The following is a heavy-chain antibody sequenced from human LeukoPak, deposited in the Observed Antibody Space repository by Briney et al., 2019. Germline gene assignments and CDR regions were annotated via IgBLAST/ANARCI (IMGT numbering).Heavy chain of an antibody. Sequence: SETLSLTCTVSGGSISSYYWSWIRQPPGKGPEWIGYIYYSGSTNYNPSLKSRVTISVDTSKNQFSLKLSSVTAADTAVYYCARLLGGNDAFDIWGQGTMVTVSS. CDR2: IYYSGST. CDR1: GGSISSYY. J-gene: IGHJ3*02. CDR3: ARLLGGNDAFDI. V-gene: IGHV4-59*08. D-gene: IGHD4-23*01.